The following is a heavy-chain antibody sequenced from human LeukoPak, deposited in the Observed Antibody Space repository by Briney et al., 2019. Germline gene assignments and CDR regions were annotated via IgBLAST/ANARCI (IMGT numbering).Heavy chain of an antibody. CDR1: GFTFSSYW. D-gene: IGHD3-22*01. Sequence: PGGSLRLSCAASGFTFSSYWMSWVRQAPGKGLEWVANIKQDGSEKYYVDSVKGRFTISRDNAKNSLYLQMNSLRAEDTAVYYCATEKGYYDSSGYYSAFDYWGQGTLVTVSS. V-gene: IGHV3-7*01. CDR2: IKQDGSEK. CDR3: ATEKGYYDSSGYYSAFDY. J-gene: IGHJ4*02.